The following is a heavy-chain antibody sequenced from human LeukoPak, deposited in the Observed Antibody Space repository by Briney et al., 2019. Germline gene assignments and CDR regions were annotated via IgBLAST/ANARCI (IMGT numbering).Heavy chain of an antibody. J-gene: IGHJ6*03. Sequence: SETLSLTCTVSGYSISSGYYWGWIRQPPGKGLEWIGSIYHSGSTYYNPSLKSRVTISVDTPKNQFSLKLSSVTAADTAVYYCARTIAAAFAYMDVWGKGTTVTVSS. CDR1: GYSISSGYY. CDR3: ARTIAAAFAYMDV. D-gene: IGHD6-13*01. CDR2: IYHSGST. V-gene: IGHV4-38-2*02.